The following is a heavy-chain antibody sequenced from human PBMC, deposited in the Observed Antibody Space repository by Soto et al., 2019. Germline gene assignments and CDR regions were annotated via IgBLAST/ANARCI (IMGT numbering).Heavy chain of an antibody. CDR2: ISGGGDRT. Sequence: EVQLLESGGGLVQPGGSLRLSCVGSGFTFINYAMNWVRQTPGKGLEWVSTISGGGDRTFDADTVKGRFTISRDNSKNTVNVPMNSLRADDTAVYYCARKVLGSTSRPDWWYFDLWGRGTLVTVSS. D-gene: IGHD2-2*01. CDR3: ARKVLGSTSRPDWWYFDL. CDR1: GFTFINYA. J-gene: IGHJ2*01. V-gene: IGHV3-23*01.